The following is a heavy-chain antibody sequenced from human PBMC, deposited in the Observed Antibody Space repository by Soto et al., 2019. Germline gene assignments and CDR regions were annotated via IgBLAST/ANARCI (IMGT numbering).Heavy chain of an antibody. V-gene: IGHV4-61*01. J-gene: IGHJ4*02. D-gene: IGHD3-10*01. CDR3: SYGSSFDY. Sequence: PSETLSLTCTVSGSSLMSGSYYWSWIQQPPGKGLEWIGYISHSGRTNYDPSLKSRLTMSVDTSQNQFSLQLNSVTAADTAVYYCSYGSSFDYWGQGTLVTVSS. CDR2: ISHSGRT. CDR1: GSSLMSGSYY.